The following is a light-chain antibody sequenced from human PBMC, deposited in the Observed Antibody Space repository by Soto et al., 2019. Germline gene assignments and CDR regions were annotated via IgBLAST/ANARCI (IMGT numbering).Light chain of an antibody. CDR3: QQYGSSPQT. Sequence: EIVLTKSPGTLSLSPGERATLSCRASQSVRSSYLAWYQQKPGQAPRLLIYGASSRATGIPDRFSGSGSGTDFTLTISRLEPEDFAVYYCQQYGSSPQTFGQGTKLEIK. J-gene: IGKJ2*01. CDR1: QSVRSSY. CDR2: GAS. V-gene: IGKV3-20*01.